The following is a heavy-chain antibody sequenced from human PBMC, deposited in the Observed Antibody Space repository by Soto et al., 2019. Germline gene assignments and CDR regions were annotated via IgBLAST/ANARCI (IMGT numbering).Heavy chain of an antibody. D-gene: IGHD3-10*01. V-gene: IGHV3-30*18. CDR1: GFTFSSYG. J-gene: IGHJ6*02. Sequence: GGSLRLSCAASGFTFSSYGMHWVRQAPGKGLEWVAVISYDGSNKYYADSVKGRFTISRDNSKNTLYLQMNSLRAEDTAVYYCAKDQMVRGVIIPGYYYYGMDVWGQGTTVTVSS. CDR3: AKDQMVRGVIIPGYYYYGMDV. CDR2: ISYDGSNK.